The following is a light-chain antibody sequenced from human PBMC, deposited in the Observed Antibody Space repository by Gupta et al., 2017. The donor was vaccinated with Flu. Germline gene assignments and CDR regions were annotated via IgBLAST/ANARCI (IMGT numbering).Light chain of an antibody. J-gene: IGKJ4*01. Sequence: ETVLTQSPATLSLSPGERATLSCRASQSVGVFLAWYQKKSGHAPMLLIYDAYNRATGIPASFSGSGDGTDGNLTISSREPEDFEVYYCQQRTYGHPNHTFGRGTKLEMK. CDR2: DAY. CDR1: QSVGVF. V-gene: IGKV3-11*01. CDR3: QQRTYGHPNHT.